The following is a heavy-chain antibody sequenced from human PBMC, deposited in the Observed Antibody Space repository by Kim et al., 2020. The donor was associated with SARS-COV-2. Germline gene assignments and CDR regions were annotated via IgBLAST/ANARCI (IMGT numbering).Heavy chain of an antibody. D-gene: IGHD3-3*01. CDR2: IYSGGST. Sequence: GGSLRLSCAASGFTVSSNYMSWVRQAPGKGLEWVSVIYSGGSTYYADSVKGRFIITRDNSKNKLYLQLNSLRADDTAVDYCARGNYVFWSGSLFYFDY. CDR3: ARGNYVFWSGSLFYFDY. J-gene: IGHJ4*01. V-gene: IGHV3-66*01. CDR1: GFTVSSNY.